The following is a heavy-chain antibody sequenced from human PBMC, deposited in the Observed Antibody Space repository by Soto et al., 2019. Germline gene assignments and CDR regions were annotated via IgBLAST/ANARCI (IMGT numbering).Heavy chain of an antibody. J-gene: IGHJ4*02. CDR1: GGSISSSSYY. CDR2: IYYSGST. CDR3: AIAKRGYSYGNPLDY. V-gene: IGHV4-39*07. D-gene: IGHD5-18*01. Sequence: SETLSLTCTVSGGSISSSSYYWGWIRQPPGKGLEWIGSIYYSGSTNYNPSLKSRVTISVDTSKNQFSLKLSSVTAADTAVYYCAIAKRGYSYGNPLDYWGQGTLVTVSS.